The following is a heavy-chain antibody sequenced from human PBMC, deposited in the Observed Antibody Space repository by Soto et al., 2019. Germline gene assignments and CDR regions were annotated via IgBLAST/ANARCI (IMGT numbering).Heavy chain of an antibody. Sequence: GASVKVSCKASGYTFTDYHIHWVRQAPGQGLEFMGWINANNGGAGSAQQFQGRVTVTRDTSITTVYMELSNLRSDDTAVYYCAREGGSETLQPSYNWFDTWGQGTQVTVS. CDR2: INANNGGA. J-gene: IGHJ5*02. CDR1: GYTFTDYH. V-gene: IGHV1-2*02. CDR3: AREGGSETLQPSYNWFDT. D-gene: IGHD6-25*01.